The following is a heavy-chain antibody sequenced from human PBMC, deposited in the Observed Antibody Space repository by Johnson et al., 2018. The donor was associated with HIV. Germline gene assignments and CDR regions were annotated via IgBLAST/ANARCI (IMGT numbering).Heavy chain of an antibody. D-gene: IGHD3-22*01. CDR3: ARNPYSSSAFDI. J-gene: IGHJ3*02. CDR1: GFTFSSYA. CDR2: ISSNGGST. Sequence: EQLVESGGGLVQPGGSLRLSCAASGFTFSSYAMHWVRQAPGKGLEYVSAISSNGGSTYYAHSVKGRFTISRDNSKKTLYLQMGSLRAEDMAVYYCARNPYSSSAFDIWGQGTMVTVSS. V-gene: IGHV3-64*01.